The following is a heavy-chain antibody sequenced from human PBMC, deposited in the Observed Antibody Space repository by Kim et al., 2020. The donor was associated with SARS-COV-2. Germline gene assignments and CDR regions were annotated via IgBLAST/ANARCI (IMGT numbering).Heavy chain of an antibody. CDR3: ASRGVYYYYYGMDV. D-gene: IGHD2-8*02. J-gene: IGHJ6*02. V-gene: IGHV4-39*01. Sequence: NPSLKSRVTISVDTSKNQFSLKLSSVTAADTAVYYCASRGVYYYYYGMDVWGQGTTVTVSS.